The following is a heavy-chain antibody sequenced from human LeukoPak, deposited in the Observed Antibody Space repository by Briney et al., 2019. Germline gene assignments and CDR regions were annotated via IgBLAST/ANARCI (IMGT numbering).Heavy chain of an antibody. CDR3: SRGLSGYGY. D-gene: IGHD3-9*01. CDR2: ISAYNSDT. Sequence: ASVKVSFKASGYTFTSYGISWVRQAPGQGLEWMGLISAYNSDTNYSQKLQGRVTMTTDTSTSTAYRELRSLGSVVTAVYYCSRGLSGYGYWGQGTLVTVSS. J-gene: IGHJ4*02. V-gene: IGHV1-18*01. CDR1: GYTFTSYG.